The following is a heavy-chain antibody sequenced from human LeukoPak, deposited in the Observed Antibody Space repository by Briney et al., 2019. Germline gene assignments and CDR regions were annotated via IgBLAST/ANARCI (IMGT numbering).Heavy chain of an antibody. CDR2: ISGSGGST. CDR3: AKALDYDFWSGDY. D-gene: IGHD3-3*01. Sequence: GGSLRLSCAASGFTFSSYAMSWVRQAPGKGLEWDSAISGSGGSTYYADSVKGRFTISRDNSKNTLYLQMNSLRAEDTAVYYCAKALDYDFWSGDYWGQGTLVTVSS. V-gene: IGHV3-23*01. J-gene: IGHJ4*02. CDR1: GFTFSSYA.